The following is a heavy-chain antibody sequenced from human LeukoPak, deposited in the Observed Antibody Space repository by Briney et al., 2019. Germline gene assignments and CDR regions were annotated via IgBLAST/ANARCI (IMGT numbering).Heavy chain of an antibody. Sequence: GGSLRLSCAASGFTFDDYGMHWVRQAPGKGLEWVSLITWDGGSTYYADSVKGRFTIFRDNSKNSLYLQMNSLRAEDTALYYCAKSAFSTSYYYDSSGLFDYWGQGTLVTVSS. CDR2: ITWDGGST. V-gene: IGHV3-43D*03. CDR1: GFTFDDYG. D-gene: IGHD3-22*01. CDR3: AKSAFSTSYYYDSSGLFDY. J-gene: IGHJ4*02.